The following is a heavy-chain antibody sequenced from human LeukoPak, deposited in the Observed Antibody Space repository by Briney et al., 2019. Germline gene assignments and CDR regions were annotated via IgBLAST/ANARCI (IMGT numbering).Heavy chain of an antibody. J-gene: IGHJ6*02. CDR2: ISGSGGST. CDR1: GFTFSNYA. V-gene: IGHV3-23*01. D-gene: IGHD1/OR15-1a*01. CDR3: AKAGLPGTYYYGMDV. Sequence: GGSLRLSCAASGFTFSNYAINWVRQAPGKGLEWVSAISGSGGSTYYADSVKGRFTISRDNSKNTLYLQMNSLRAEDTAVYYCAKAGLPGTYYYGMDVWGQGTTVTVSS.